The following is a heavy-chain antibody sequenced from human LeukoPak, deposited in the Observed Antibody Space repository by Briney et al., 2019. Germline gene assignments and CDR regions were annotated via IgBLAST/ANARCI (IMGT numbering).Heavy chain of an antibody. CDR1: GGTFSSYA. CDR3: ARDRYDFWSGYSPYYLDY. Sequence: ASVKVSCKASGGTFSSYAISWVRQAPGQGLEWMGGIIPIFGTANYAQKFQGRVTITADESTSTAYMELSSLRSEDTAVYYCARDRYDFWSGYSPYYLDYWGQGTLVTVSS. D-gene: IGHD3-3*01. J-gene: IGHJ4*02. V-gene: IGHV1-69*13. CDR2: IIPIFGTA.